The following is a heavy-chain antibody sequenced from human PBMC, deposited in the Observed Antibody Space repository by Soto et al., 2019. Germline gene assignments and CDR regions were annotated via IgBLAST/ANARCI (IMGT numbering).Heavy chain of an antibody. J-gene: IGHJ4*02. Sequence: QVQLVESGGGVVQPGRSLRLSCAASGFTFSSYGMHWVRQAPGKGLEWVAVISYDGSNKYYADSVKGRFTISRDNSKNTRYLQMNSLRAEDTAVYYCAKNYGESSSWSYYFDYWGQGTLVTVSS. CDR2: ISYDGSNK. CDR3: AKNYGESSSWSYYFDY. D-gene: IGHD6-13*01. CDR1: GFTFSSYG. V-gene: IGHV3-30*18.